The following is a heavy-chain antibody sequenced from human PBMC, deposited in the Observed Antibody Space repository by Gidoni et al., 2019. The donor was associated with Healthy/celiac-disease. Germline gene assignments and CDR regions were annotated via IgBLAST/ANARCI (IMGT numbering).Heavy chain of an antibody. CDR3: ARERGYSYGNFDY. CDR1: GASISSGSYY. J-gene: IGHJ4*02. Sequence: QVQLQESGPGLVKPSQTLSLPCPVSGASISSGSYYWSWLRQPAGKGLEWIGRIYTSGSTNYNPSLKSRVTISVDTSKNQFSLKLSSVTAADTAVYYCARERGYSYGNFDYWGQGTLVTVSS. D-gene: IGHD5-18*01. CDR2: IYTSGST. V-gene: IGHV4-61*02.